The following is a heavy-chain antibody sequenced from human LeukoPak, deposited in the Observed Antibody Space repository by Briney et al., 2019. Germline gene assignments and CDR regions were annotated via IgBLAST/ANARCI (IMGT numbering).Heavy chain of an antibody. CDR1: GGSFSGYY. V-gene: IGHV4-34*01. CDR2: MNHSGST. Sequence: SETLSLTCAVYGGSFSGYYWSWIRQPPGKGLEWIGEMNHSGSTNYDPSLKSRVTISVDTSKNQFSLKLSSVTAADTAVYYCATQGPYSMVRGVIIPPYYFDYWGQGTLVTVSS. J-gene: IGHJ4*02. D-gene: IGHD3-10*01. CDR3: ATQGPYSMVRGVIIPPYYFDY.